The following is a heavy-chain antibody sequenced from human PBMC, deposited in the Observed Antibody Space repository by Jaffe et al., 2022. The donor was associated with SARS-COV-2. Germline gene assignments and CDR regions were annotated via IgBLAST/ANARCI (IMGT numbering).Heavy chain of an antibody. D-gene: IGHD1-1*01. Sequence: QVQLVQSGAEVKKPGASVKLSCKASGYPSSMFSMHWVRQGPGQRLEWLGWINVGYGNTKYSEKFQGRVTFSRDTSANTVYMDLRNLRSEDTALYYCASDRTAAPGPRYLEPWGRGTLVTVSS. CDR3: ASDRTAAPGPRYLEP. CDR2: INVGYGNT. J-gene: IGHJ2*01. CDR1: GYPSSMFS. V-gene: IGHV1-3*01.